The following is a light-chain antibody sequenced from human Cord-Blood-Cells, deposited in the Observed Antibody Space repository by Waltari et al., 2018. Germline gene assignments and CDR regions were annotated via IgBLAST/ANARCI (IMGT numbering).Light chain of an antibody. V-gene: IGKV1-33*01. Sequence: DIQMTQSPSSLSASVRDRVTITCQASQDISNYLHWYQQKPGKAPKLLIYDASNLETGVPSRFSGSGSGTDFTFTISSLQPEDIATYYCQQYDNLITFGPGTKVDIK. CDR2: DAS. CDR3: QQYDNLIT. J-gene: IGKJ3*01. CDR1: QDISNY.